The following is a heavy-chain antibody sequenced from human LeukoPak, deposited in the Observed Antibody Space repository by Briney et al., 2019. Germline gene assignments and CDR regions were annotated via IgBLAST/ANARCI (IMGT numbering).Heavy chain of an antibody. V-gene: IGHV4-4*07. D-gene: IGHD1-26*01. J-gene: IGHJ4*02. CDR2: MYASGDF. Sequence: PSVTLSLTCTVSGGSMNVYYWTWIRQSAGKGLEWLGRMYASGDFNYNPFLKSRVTMSIDTSKNQFSLNLNSVTAADAAVYYCARGWAPRGQKSCFDYWGRGTLVTVSS. CDR1: GGSMNVYY. CDR3: ARGWAPRGQKSCFDY.